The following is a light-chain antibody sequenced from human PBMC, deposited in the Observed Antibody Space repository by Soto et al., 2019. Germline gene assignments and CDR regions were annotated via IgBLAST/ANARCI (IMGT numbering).Light chain of an antibody. J-gene: IGLJ2*01. CDR2: TNN. CDR1: SSNIGSNT. CDR3: AAWDDSLNGVV. Sequence: VLTQPPSASGTPGQRVTISCSGSSSNIGSNTVNWYQQLPGTAPKLLIYTNNQRPSGVPDRFSGSKSGTSASLAISGLQSEDEADYYCAAWDDSLNGVVFGGGTKLTVL. V-gene: IGLV1-44*01.